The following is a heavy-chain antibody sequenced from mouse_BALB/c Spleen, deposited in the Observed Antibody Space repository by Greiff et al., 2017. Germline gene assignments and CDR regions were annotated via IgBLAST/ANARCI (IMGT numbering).Heavy chain of an antibody. CDR2: INPSNGRT. Sequence: VQLQQPGAELVKPGASVKLSCKASGYTFTSYWMHWVKQRPGQGLEWIGEINPSNGRTNYNEKFKGKATLTVDKSSSTAYMQLSSLTSEDSAVYYCAITTASAYWGQGTLVTVSA. CDR3: AITTASAY. CDR1: GYTFTSYW. J-gene: IGHJ3*01. V-gene: IGHV1S81*02. D-gene: IGHD1-2*01.